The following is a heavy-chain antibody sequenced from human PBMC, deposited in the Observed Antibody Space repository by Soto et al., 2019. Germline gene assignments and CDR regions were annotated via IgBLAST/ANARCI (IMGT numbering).Heavy chain of an antibody. D-gene: IGHD2-2*01. J-gene: IGHJ5*02. CDR2: IYPGDSDT. CDR1: GYSFTSYW. CDR3: ARLKVSYQLLPNWFDP. Sequence: GESLKISCKGSGYSFTSYWIGWVRQMPGKGLEWMGIIYPGDSDTRYSPSFQGQVTISADKSTSTAYLQWSSLKASDTAMHYCARLKVSYQLLPNWFDPWGQGTLGTVPQ. V-gene: IGHV5-51*01.